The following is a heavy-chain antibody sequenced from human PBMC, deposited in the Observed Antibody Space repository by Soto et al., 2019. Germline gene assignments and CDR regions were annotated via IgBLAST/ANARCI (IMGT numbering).Heavy chain of an antibody. D-gene: IGHD3-10*01. J-gene: IGHJ4*02. CDR1: GDSFTSYS. CDR2: IYPGDSHI. CDR3: ARRSYSSGSFLDY. Sequence: PGESLKISCKGFGDSFTSYSIAWVRQIPGKGLELMGIIYPGDSHITYSPSFQGQVTISADKSINTAYLQWSSLRASDTAMYYCARRSYSSGSFLDYWGQGNLVTVSS. V-gene: IGHV5-51*01.